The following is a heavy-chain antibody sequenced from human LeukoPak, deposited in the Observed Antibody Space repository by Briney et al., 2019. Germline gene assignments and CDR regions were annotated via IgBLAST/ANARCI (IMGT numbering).Heavy chain of an antibody. CDR2: IYYSGST. Sequence: SETLSLTCTVSGGSISSSSYYWGWIHQPPGKGLEWIGSIYYSGSTYYNPSLKSRVTISVDTSKNQFSLKLSSVTAADTAVYYCARRPATMVRGDYFDYWGQGTLVTVSS. D-gene: IGHD3-10*01. V-gene: IGHV4-39*01. CDR3: ARRPATMVRGDYFDY. CDR1: GGSISSSSYY. J-gene: IGHJ4*02.